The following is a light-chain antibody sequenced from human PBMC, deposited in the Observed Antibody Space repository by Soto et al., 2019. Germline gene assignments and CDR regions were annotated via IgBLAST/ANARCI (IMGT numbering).Light chain of an antibody. CDR2: DVI. Sequence: QSALTQPASVSGSPGQSITISCTGTNSDVGGYNYVSWYQQYPGEAPKLMIYDVINRPSGVSNRFSGSKSGNTASLTISGLQAEDEADYYCGSYRTNSPYVFGTGTKDTVL. CDR3: GSYRTNSPYV. J-gene: IGLJ1*01. CDR1: NSDVGGYNY. V-gene: IGLV2-14*01.